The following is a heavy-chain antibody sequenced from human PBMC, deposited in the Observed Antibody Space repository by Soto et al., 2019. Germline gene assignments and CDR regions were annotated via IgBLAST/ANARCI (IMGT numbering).Heavy chain of an antibody. CDR1: GYTFSSYG. Sequence: EASVKVSCKASGYTFSSYGVSWVRQAPGQGLEWMGWISPYNGNTNYAQKFQGRVIMTTDTSTSTAYMELRSLRSDDTTVYYCARVLAVAVHWFDPWGQGTLVTVSS. CDR3: ARVLAVAVHWFDP. D-gene: IGHD6-19*01. CDR2: ISPYNGNT. J-gene: IGHJ5*02. V-gene: IGHV1-18*01.